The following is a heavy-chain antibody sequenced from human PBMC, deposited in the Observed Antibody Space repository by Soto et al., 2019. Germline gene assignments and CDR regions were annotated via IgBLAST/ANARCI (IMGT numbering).Heavy chain of an antibody. CDR1: GYTFTSYG. J-gene: IGHJ6*02. V-gene: IGHV1-18*01. Sequence: ASVKVSCKASGYTFTSYGISWVRQAPGRGLEWMGWISAYNGNTNYAQKLQGRVTMTTDTSTSTAYMELRSLRSDDTAVYYCARGKWELLPSLAYYYYYGMDVWGQGTTVTVSS. D-gene: IGHD1-26*01. CDR2: ISAYNGNT. CDR3: ARGKWELLPSLAYYYYYGMDV.